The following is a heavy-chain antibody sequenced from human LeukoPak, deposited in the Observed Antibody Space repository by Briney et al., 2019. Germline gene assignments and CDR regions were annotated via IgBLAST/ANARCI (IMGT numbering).Heavy chain of an antibody. CDR3: ARKAIYGSAAFDI. J-gene: IGHJ3*02. CDR2: INIDGSTT. Sequence: PGGSLRLSCAASGFTFSSYWMQWVRQVPGKGLVWVSRINIDGSTTNYADSVKGRYTISRDNAKNTLSLQMNSLRAEGTAVYYCARKAIYGSAAFDIWGQGTMVTVSS. CDR1: GFTFSSYW. D-gene: IGHD2-15*01. V-gene: IGHV3-74*01.